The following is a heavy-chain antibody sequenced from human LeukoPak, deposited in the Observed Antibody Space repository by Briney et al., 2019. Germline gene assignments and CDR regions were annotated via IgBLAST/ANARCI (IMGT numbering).Heavy chain of an antibody. J-gene: IGHJ4*02. V-gene: IGHV4-59*01. D-gene: IGHD5-24*01. Sequence: SETLSLTCTVSGDSISSYYRSWIRQPPGKGLEWIGYIYYSGSTNYNPSLKSRVTISVDTSKKQFSLKLSSVTAADTAVYYCARGRSRDGHNFDYWGQGTLVTVSS. CDR3: ARGRSRDGHNFDY. CDR1: GDSISSYY. CDR2: IYYSGST.